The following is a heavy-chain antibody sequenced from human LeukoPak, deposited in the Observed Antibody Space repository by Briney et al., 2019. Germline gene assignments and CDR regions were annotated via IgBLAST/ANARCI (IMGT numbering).Heavy chain of an antibody. CDR3: ARSYDSSGYLE. D-gene: IGHD3-22*01. Sequence: GRSLRLSCAASGFTFSSYGMHWVRQAPGKGLEWVAVIWYDGSNKYHADPVKGRFTISRDNSKNTLYLQMNSLRAEDTAVYYCARSYDSSGYLEWGQGTLVTVSS. V-gene: IGHV3-33*01. CDR1: GFTFSSYG. CDR2: IWYDGSNK. J-gene: IGHJ4*02.